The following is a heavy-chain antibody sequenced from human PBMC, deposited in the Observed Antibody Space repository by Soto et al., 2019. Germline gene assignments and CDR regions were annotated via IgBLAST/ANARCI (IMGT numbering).Heavy chain of an antibody. J-gene: IGHJ6*02. Sequence: GGSLRLSCAASGFNVSSNYMSWVRQAPGKGLEWLSVIYSGGSTYYAESVKGRFTISRDNSKNTLNLQMNALRAEDTAVYYCARAGYYYNSGMGGMDVWGQGTTVTVSS. CDR2: IYSGGST. V-gene: IGHV3-53*01. CDR1: GFNVSSNY. CDR3: ARAGYYYNSGMGGMDV. D-gene: IGHD3-10*01.